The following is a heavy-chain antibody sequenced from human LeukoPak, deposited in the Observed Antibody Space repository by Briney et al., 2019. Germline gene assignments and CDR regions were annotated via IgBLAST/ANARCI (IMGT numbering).Heavy chain of an antibody. Sequence: GSLRLSCAASGFTFSSVSLHWVRQAPGQGPEWLAVISFDGRVKYYGDSVKGRFTISRDNSKNTVYLEMNSLRDEDTAVYYCAKEYGNDNWFFDLWGRGTLVTVSA. CDR2: ISFDGRVK. V-gene: IGHV3-30*18. CDR1: GFTFSSVS. CDR3: AKEYGNDNWFFDL. J-gene: IGHJ2*01. D-gene: IGHD2/OR15-2a*01.